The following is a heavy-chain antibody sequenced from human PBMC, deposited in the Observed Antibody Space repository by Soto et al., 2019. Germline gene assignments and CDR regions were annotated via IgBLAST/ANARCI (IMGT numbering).Heavy chain of an antibody. Sequence: PGGSLRLSCTASGFPFGNFLMSWFRQAPGKGMEWVGFIRSQPYGGTAEYAASVRGRFTISRDDSKGIAYLQMNSLQTEDSGVYYCIGSFPFWGQGP. V-gene: IGHV3-49*03. CDR1: GFPFGNFL. D-gene: IGHD3-10*01. CDR2: IRSQPYGGTA. CDR3: IGSFPF. J-gene: IGHJ4*02.